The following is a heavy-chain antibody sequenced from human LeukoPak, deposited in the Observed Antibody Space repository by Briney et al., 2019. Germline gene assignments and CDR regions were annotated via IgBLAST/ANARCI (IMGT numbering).Heavy chain of an antibody. CDR1: GASFSSRNYY. D-gene: IGHD3-10*01. V-gene: IGHV4-39*01. CDR3: ANHGVSVYGHLDF. CDR2: ISQSGTT. J-gene: IGHJ4*02. Sequence: SETLSLTCTVSGASFSSRNYYWAWIRQPPGKGLEWIGTISQSGTTYYNPSPKSRVAISADTSKSQFSLKLSSVTAADTAVYFCANHGVSVYGHLDFWGQGTLVTVSS.